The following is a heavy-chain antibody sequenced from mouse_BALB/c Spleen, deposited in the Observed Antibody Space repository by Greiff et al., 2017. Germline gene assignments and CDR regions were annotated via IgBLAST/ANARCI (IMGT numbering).Heavy chain of an antibody. J-gene: IGHJ3*01. V-gene: IGHV1-69*02. CDR3: ARDDYGNYVWFAY. Sequence: QVQLQQSGAELVKPGAPVKLSFKASGYTFTSYWMNWVKQRPGRGLEWIGRIDPSDSETHYNQKFKDKATLTVDKSSSTAYIQLSSLTSEDSAVYYCARDDYGNYVWFAYWGQGTLVTVSA. CDR1: GYTFTSYW. D-gene: IGHD2-1*01. CDR2: IDPSDSET.